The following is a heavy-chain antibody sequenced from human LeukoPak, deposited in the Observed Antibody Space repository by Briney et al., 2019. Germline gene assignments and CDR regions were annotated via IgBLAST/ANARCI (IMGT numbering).Heavy chain of an antibody. CDR2: IYYSGST. CDR3: ARPISRSYDWFDP. CDR1: GGSISSSSYY. V-gene: IGHV4-39*01. D-gene: IGHD1-26*01. Sequence: SETLSLTCTVSGGSISSSSYYWGWIRQPPGKGLEWIGSIYYSGSTYYNPSLKSRVTISIDTSKNQFSLKLSSVTAADTAVYYCARPISRSYDWFDPWGQGTLVTVSS. J-gene: IGHJ5*02.